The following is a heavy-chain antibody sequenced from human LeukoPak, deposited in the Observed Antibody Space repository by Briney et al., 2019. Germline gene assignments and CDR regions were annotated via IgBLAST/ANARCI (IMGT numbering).Heavy chain of an antibody. CDR3: ARWSTQFDY. CDR2: INHSGST. Sequence: GSLRLSCAASDFTFSAYAMHWVRQAPGKGLEWIGEINHSGSTNYNPSLKSRVTISVDTSKNQFSLKLSSVTAADTAVYYCARWSTQFDYWGQGTLVTVSS. J-gene: IGHJ4*02. CDR1: DFTFSAYA. V-gene: IGHV4-34*01.